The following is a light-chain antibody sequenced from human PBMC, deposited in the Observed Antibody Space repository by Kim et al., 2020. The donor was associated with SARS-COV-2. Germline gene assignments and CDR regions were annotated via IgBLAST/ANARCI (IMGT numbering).Light chain of an antibody. J-gene: IGKJ1*01. V-gene: IGKV3-15*01. Sequence: SPGETSTLSCRASESIGTNLAWYQQKAGQAPRLLIYDASTRAAGIPARFSGTGSGTEFTLTVSSLQPEDFAVYYCQQCNHWPPRAFGQGTKVEIK. CDR1: ESIGTN. CDR2: DAS. CDR3: QQCNHWPPRA.